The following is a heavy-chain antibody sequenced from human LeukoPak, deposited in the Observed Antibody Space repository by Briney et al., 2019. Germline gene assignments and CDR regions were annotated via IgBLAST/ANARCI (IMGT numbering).Heavy chain of an antibody. CDR2: ISSSSTTI. V-gene: IGHV3-48*01. CDR3: ARDLFEN. Sequence: PGGSLRLSCAASGFTFSSKSMKWVRQAPGKGLEWVSYISSSSTTILYADTVKGRFNISRDNAKNSLYVQMNSLRAEDTAVYYCARDLFENWGQGTLVTVSS. D-gene: IGHD3-10*02. J-gene: IGHJ4*02. CDR1: GFTFSSKS.